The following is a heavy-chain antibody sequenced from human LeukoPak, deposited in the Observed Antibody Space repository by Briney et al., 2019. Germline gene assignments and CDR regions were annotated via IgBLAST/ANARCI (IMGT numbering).Heavy chain of an antibody. CDR1: LVTFSIYA. CDR2: ISGSGGST. CDR3: AKDRGSGWGIDY. Sequence: GGALRLSPAAPLVTFSIYATRWVRHAPRKGRGWVSTISGSGGSTNYADSAKGRFTISRDNSKNTLHLQMNSLRAEDTAVYHCAKDRGSGWGIDYWGQGTLVTVSS. D-gene: IGHD6-19*01. J-gene: IGHJ4*02. V-gene: IGHV3-23*01.